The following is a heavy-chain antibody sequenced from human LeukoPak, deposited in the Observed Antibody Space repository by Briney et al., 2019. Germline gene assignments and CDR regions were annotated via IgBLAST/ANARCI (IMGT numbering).Heavy chain of an antibody. J-gene: IGHJ6*02. D-gene: IGHD2-15*01. CDR3: ARTIGYCSGGSCFQDYYYYGMDV. Sequence: SQTLSLTCTVSGGSLSSGSYYWSWIRQPAGKGLEWIGRIYTSGSTNYNPYPKSRETISVDTSKNQFSLKLSSVTAADTAVYYCARTIGYCSGGSCFQDYYYYGMDVWGQGTTVTVSS. CDR1: GGSLSSGSYY. V-gene: IGHV4-61*02. CDR2: IYTSGST.